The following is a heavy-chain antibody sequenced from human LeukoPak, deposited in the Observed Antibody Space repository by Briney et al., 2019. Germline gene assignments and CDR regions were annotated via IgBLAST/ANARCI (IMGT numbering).Heavy chain of an antibody. V-gene: IGHV3-30*02. CDR1: GFTFSSYG. J-gene: IGHJ4*02. Sequence: GGSLRLPCAASGFTFSSYGMHWVRQAPGKGLEWVAFRRYDGSNKYYADSVKGRFTISRDNSKNTLYLQMNSLRAEDTAVYYCAKDQSRGYDYVWGSYDYWGQGTLATVSS. D-gene: IGHD3-16*01. CDR3: AKDQSRGYDYVWGSYDY. CDR2: RRYDGSNK.